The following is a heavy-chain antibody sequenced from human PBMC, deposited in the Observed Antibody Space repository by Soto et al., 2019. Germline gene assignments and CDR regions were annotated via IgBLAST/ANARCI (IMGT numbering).Heavy chain of an antibody. CDR2: IYHSGST. CDR3: ARGYGDYFDY. J-gene: IGHJ4*02. CDR1: GGSISSGGYS. V-gene: IGHV4-30-2*01. D-gene: IGHD4-17*01. Sequence: SETLSLTCAVSGGSISSGGYSWSWIRQPPGKGLEWIGYIYHSGSTYYNPSLKSRVTISVDRSKNQFSLKLSSVTAADTAVYYCARGYGDYFDYWGQGTLVTVS.